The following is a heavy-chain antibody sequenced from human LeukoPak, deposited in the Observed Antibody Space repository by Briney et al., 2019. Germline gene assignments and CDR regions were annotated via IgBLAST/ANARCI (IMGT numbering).Heavy chain of an antibody. CDR2: IYPSESDT. J-gene: IGHJ3*02. CDR1: GYSFTSYW. V-gene: IGHV5-51*01. Sequence: GESLKISCKGSGYSFTSYWIGWVRQMPGKGLEGMGIIYPSESDTRYSPSFQGQVTISADKSISTAYLQWSSLKASDTAMYYCATQDIVATINAFDTWGQGTMVTVSS. CDR3: ATQDIVATINAFDT. D-gene: IGHD5-12*01.